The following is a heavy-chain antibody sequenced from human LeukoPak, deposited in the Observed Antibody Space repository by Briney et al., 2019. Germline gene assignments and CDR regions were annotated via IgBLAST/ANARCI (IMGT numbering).Heavy chain of an antibody. CDR3: ARQDCSSTSCQYYFDY. CDR1: GYSFTSYW. J-gene: IGHJ4*02. Sequence: AGESQKISCKGSGYSFTSYWIGWVRQMPGKGLEWMGIIYPGDSDTRYSPSFQGQVTISADKSISTAYLQWSSLKASDTAMYYCARQDCSSTSCQYYFDYWGQGTLVTVSS. CDR2: IYPGDSDT. D-gene: IGHD2-2*01. V-gene: IGHV5-51*01.